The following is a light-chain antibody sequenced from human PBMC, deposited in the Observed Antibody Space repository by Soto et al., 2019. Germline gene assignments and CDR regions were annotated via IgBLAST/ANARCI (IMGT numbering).Light chain of an antibody. CDR2: GAS. CDR1: QSVTKNY. V-gene: IGKV3D-20*02. J-gene: IGKJ4*01. Sequence: IVLTPSPGSLSLSPGDRATLSCRASQSVTKNYLTWYQQQPGQAPRLLLSGASIRATGVPDRFTGSGSGTDFTLTINSLEPEDFAVYYCQQRSNWPLTFGRGTKVDIK. CDR3: QQRSNWPLT.